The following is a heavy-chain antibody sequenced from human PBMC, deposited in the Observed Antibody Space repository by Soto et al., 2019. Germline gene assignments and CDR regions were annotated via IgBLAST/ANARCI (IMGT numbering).Heavy chain of an antibody. CDR1: GFSFSDYF. Sequence: ASVKVSCKASGFSFSDYFMHWVRQAPGQGLEWMGIINPSGDSRNYAQKFQGRVTITRDTSTSTVYMDLSSLRYEDTAVYYCAREYWLDWFDPWGQGTLVTVSS. CDR2: INPSGDSR. CDR3: AREYWLDWFDP. V-gene: IGHV1-46*01. J-gene: IGHJ5*02. D-gene: IGHD6-19*01.